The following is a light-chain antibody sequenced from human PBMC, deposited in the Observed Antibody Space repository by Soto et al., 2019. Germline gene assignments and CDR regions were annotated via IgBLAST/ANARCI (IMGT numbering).Light chain of an antibody. CDR3: QQYENLPT. V-gene: IGKV1-33*01. CDR1: QNINNY. J-gene: IGKJ5*01. Sequence: DIPMTQSPSSLSASVGDRVTITCQASQNINNYLNWYQQKPGRAPKLLIYDASNMEAGVPSRFRGSGSGTDFTFTISRVQPEDIATDYCQQYENLPTFGQGTRLEIK. CDR2: DAS.